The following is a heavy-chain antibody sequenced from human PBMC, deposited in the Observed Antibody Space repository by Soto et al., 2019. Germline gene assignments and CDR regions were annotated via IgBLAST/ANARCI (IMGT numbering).Heavy chain of an antibody. CDR1: GGSISSGGYY. J-gene: IGHJ4*02. CDR2: IYYSGST. Sequence: QVQLQESGPGLVKPSQTLSLTCTVSGGSISSGGYYWSWIRQHPGKGLEWIGYIYYSGSTYYNPSPKSRVTLSVDTSNNQFSLKLSSVTAADTAVYYCARGLTYCGGDGHSASGFDYWGQGTLVTVSS. D-gene: IGHD2-21*02. V-gene: IGHV4-31*03. CDR3: ARGLTYCGGDGHSASGFDY.